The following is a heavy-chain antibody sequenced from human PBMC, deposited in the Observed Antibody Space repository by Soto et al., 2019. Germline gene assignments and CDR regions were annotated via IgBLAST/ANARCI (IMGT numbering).Heavy chain of an antibody. Sequence: PGGSLRLSCAASGFTFSSYAMHGVRQAPGKGLEGVAVISYDGSIKYYADSMKGRFTISRDNSKNTLYIQMNSLRAEDAAVYYCARTMAVAGPYSFDSWRQGTLVTVSS. CDR2: ISYDGSIK. V-gene: IGHV3-30-3*01. CDR3: ARTMAVAGPYSFDS. CDR1: GFTFSSYA. D-gene: IGHD6-19*01. J-gene: IGHJ4*02.